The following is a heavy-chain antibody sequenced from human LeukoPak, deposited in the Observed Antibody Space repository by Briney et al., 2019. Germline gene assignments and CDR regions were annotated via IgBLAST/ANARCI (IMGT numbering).Heavy chain of an antibody. Sequence: GGSLRLSCAASGFTFSSYWMHWIRQAPGKGLVWVSRINSDGSSTSYADSVKGRFTISRDNAKNTLYLQMNSLRAEDTAVYYCARVGIAAAGSYWGQGTLVTVSS. CDR1: GFTFSSYW. CDR2: INSDGSST. V-gene: IGHV3-74*01. D-gene: IGHD6-13*01. CDR3: ARVGIAAAGSY. J-gene: IGHJ4*02.